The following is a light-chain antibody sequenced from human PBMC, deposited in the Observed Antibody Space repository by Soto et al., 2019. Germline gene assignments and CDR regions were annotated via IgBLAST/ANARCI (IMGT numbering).Light chain of an antibody. Sequence: EIVLTQSPGTLPLSPGERATLSCRASQSVSSSFLAWYQQKPGQAPRLLIYGTSSRATGIPDRFSGSGSGTDFTLTISGLEPEDFAVYSCQQYGSSPTFGGGTKVDIK. J-gene: IGKJ4*01. V-gene: IGKV3-20*01. CDR2: GTS. CDR1: QSVSSSF. CDR3: QQYGSSPT.